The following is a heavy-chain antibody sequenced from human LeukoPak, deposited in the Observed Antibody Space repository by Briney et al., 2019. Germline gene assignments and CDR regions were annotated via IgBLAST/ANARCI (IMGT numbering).Heavy chain of an antibody. CDR3: ARRGQFCSRTDCYPHDWFDP. V-gene: IGHV5-51*01. Sequence: GESLKISCKGTGYRFSSYWIAWVRQKPGEGLEWMGIIYPGDSDTRYSPAFQGQVTISADKAMSTAYLQWNSLRASDTAMYYCARRGQFCSRTDCYPHDWFDPWGQGTMVTVTS. CDR1: GYRFSSYW. CDR2: IYPGDSDT. J-gene: IGHJ5*02. D-gene: IGHD2-2*01.